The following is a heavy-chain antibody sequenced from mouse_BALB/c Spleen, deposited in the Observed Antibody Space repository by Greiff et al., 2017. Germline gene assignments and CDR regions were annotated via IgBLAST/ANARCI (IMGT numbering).Heavy chain of an antibody. V-gene: IGHV14-3*02. J-gene: IGHJ2*01. Sequence: VQLQQSGAELVKPGASVTLSCTASGFNIKDTYMHWVKQRPEQGLEWIGRIDPANGNTKYDPKFQGKATITADTSSNTAYLQLSSLTSEDTAVYYCARSYDYDFDYWGQGTTLTVSS. D-gene: IGHD2-4*01. CDR3: ARSYDYDFDY. CDR1: GFNIKDTY. CDR2: IDPANGNT.